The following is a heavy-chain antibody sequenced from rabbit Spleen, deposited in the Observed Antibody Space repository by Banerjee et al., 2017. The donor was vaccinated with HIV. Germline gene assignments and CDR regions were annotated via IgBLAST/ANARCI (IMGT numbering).Heavy chain of an antibody. CDR1: GFDFSRIG. CDR2: IDPVLCSK. Sequence: QEQLEESGGDLVKPGGSLKLSCKAYGFDFSRIGVSWVRQAPGKGLEWIGYIDPVLCSKYYATWLNGRFTISSHNAQNMLFLQLKNLTAADTATYFCVRDVPYYGGSDPKLWGQGTLVTVS. V-gene: IGHV1S47*01. D-gene: IGHD4-2*01. J-gene: IGHJ3*01. CDR3: VRDVPYYGGSDPKL.